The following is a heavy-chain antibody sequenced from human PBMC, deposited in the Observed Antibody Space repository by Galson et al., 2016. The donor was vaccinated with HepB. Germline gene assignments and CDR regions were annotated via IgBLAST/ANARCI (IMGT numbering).Heavy chain of an antibody. Sequence: TLSLTCTVSGGSISSGGYYWNWIRQRPGKGLEWIGYISNSGSTHYNPSLKSRLTMSVDTSKNQFSLKLSSVTAADSAVYFCARVAAATLGYSYYYGLDVWGQGTTVTVSS. D-gene: IGHD2-15*01. J-gene: IGHJ6*02. V-gene: IGHV4-31*03. CDR2: ISNSGST. CDR1: GGSISSGGYY. CDR3: ARVAAATLGYSYYYGLDV.